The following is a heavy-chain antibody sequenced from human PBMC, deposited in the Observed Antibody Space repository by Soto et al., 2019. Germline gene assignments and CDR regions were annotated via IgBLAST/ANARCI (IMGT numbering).Heavy chain of an antibody. Sequence: SETLSLTCTVSGGSISSSSYYWGWIRQPPGKGLEWIGSIYYSGSTYYNPSLKSRVTISVDTSKNQFSLKLSSVTAADTAVYYCARQIIAVAGINWFDPWGQGTLVTVSS. V-gene: IGHV4-39*01. CDR1: GGSISSSSYY. CDR2: IYYSGST. J-gene: IGHJ5*02. D-gene: IGHD6-19*01. CDR3: ARQIIAVAGINWFDP.